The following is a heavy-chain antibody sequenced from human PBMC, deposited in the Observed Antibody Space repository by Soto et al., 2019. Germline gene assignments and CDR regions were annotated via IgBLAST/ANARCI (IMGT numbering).Heavy chain of an antibody. CDR2: IWYDGSNK. D-gene: IGHD3-10*01. J-gene: IGHJ6*02. CDR3: ARGGGGSYGSGKRQDYYYYYGMDV. Sequence: GSLRLSCAASGFTFSSYGMHWVRQAPGKGLEWVAVIWYDGSNKYYADSVKGRFTISRDNSKNTLYLQMNSLRAEDTAVYYCARGGGGSYGSGKRQDYYYYYGMDVWGQGTTVTVSS. V-gene: IGHV3-33*01. CDR1: GFTFSSYG.